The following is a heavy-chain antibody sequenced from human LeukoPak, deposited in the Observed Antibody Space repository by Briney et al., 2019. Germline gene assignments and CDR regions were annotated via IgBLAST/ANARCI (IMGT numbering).Heavy chain of an antibody. Sequence: GGSLRLSCAASGFTFSSYAMHWVRQAPGKGLERVAVISYDGSNKYYADSVKGRFTISRDNSKNTLYLQMNSLRAEDTAVYYCARDNAPPSWYGAFDIWGQGTMVTGSS. V-gene: IGHV3-30-3*01. CDR2: ISYDGSNK. J-gene: IGHJ3*02. CDR3: ARDNAPPSWYGAFDI. D-gene: IGHD6-13*01. CDR1: GFTFSSYA.